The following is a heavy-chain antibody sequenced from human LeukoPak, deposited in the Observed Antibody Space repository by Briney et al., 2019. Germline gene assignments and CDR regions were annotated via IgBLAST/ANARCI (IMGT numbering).Heavy chain of an antibody. Sequence: SGGPLRLSCAASGFPFSSYAMSWVRQAPGKELEGFSAISSRGSSTYYADSVKGRFTISRDNSKNTLYLQMNSLRAENTAVYYCAKDLGYDSSGFTLDWGQGALVTVSS. CDR2: ISSRGSST. CDR1: GFPFSSYA. D-gene: IGHD3-22*01. V-gene: IGHV3-23*01. J-gene: IGHJ4*02. CDR3: AKDLGYDSSGFTLD.